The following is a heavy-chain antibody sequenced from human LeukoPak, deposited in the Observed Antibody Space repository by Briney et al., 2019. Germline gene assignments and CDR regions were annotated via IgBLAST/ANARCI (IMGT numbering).Heavy chain of an antibody. CDR1: GYTYNDYF. D-gene: IGHD1-26*01. CDR3: TREESGSYMDNFSFDY. CDR2: INPNSGGT. J-gene: IGHJ4*02. Sequence: ASVKVSCKATGYTYNDYFMHWVRQAPGQGLGWMGWINPNSGGTNFAQKFRGRVTLTRDTSSSTGYMELSRLTSDDTAAYYCTREESGSYMDNFSFDYWGQGTLVIVSS. V-gene: IGHV1-2*02.